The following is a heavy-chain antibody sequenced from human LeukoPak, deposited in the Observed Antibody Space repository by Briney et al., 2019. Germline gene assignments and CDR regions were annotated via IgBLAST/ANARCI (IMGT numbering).Heavy chain of an antibody. CDR2: TNRDGSEK. Sequence: GGSLRLSCAASGFTFSSYAMSWVRQAPGKGLEWVANTNRDGSEKYYVDSVKGRVTISRDNATNFLYLQLNSLRVDDTAVYYCARDSASCRGCAFDIWGQGTVVSVSS. V-gene: IGHV3-7*01. CDR1: GFTFSSYA. J-gene: IGHJ3*02. D-gene: IGHD2-2*01. CDR3: ARDSASCRGCAFDI.